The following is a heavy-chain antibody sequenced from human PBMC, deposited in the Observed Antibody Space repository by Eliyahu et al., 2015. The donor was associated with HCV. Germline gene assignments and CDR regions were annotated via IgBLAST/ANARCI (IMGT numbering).Heavy chain of an antibody. D-gene: IGHD4-17*01. V-gene: IGHV3-30*18. CDR1: GFTFSSYG. J-gene: IGHJ4*02. Sequence: QVQLVESGGGVVQPGRSLRLSCAAXGFTFSSYGMHWVRQAPGKGLEWVAVISYDGSNKYYADSVKGRFTISRDNSKNTLYLQMNSLRAEDTAVYYCAKGQLYGDYAQVEVDYWGQGTLVTVSS. CDR3: AKGQLYGDYAQVEVDY. CDR2: ISYDGSNK.